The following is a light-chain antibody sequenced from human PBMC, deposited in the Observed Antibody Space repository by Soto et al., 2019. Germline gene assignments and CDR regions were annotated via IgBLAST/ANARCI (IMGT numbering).Light chain of an antibody. J-gene: IGKJ5*01. CDR3: QQRSTWPIT. Sequence: EIVLTQSPATLSLSPGERATLSCRASQSIIRYLAWYQQRPGQAPRLLIYEASNRATGIPARFSGSGSGTDFTLTISSLEPEDFALYYCQQRSTWPITFGQGTRLEIK. CDR1: QSIIRY. V-gene: IGKV3-11*01. CDR2: EAS.